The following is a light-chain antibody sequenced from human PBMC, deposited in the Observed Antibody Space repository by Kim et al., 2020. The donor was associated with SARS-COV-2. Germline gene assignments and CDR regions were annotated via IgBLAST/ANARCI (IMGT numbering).Light chain of an antibody. CDR3: QQLNTYPWT. Sequence: GDRVAVTCRTSQGIDNHLAWYQQKPGKAPKLLIFAASTLQSGVPSRFSGSGSGTEFTLTVSSLQPEDFAIYYCQQLNTYPWTFGQGTKVVIK. CDR1: QGIDNH. CDR2: AAS. J-gene: IGKJ1*01. V-gene: IGKV1-9*01.